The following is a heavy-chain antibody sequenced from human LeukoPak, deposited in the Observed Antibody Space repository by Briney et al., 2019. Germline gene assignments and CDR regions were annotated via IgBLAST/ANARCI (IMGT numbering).Heavy chain of an antibody. Sequence: SETLSLTCTVSGYSISSGDYYWSWIRQPPGKGLEWIGYIYYSGSTYYNPSLKSRVTISVDTSKNQFSLKLSSVTAADTAVYYCARDILLEAYMDVWGKGTTVTVSS. CDR3: ARDILLEAYMDV. CDR1: GYSISSGDYY. D-gene: IGHD2-8*02. V-gene: IGHV4-30-4*08. CDR2: IYYSGST. J-gene: IGHJ6*03.